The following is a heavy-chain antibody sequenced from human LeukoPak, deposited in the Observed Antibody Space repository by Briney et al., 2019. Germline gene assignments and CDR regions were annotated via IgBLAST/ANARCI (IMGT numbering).Heavy chain of an antibody. Sequence: ASVKVSCKASGGTFSSYAITWVRQAPGQGLEWMGWMNPNSGNTGYAQKFQGRVTMTRNTSISTAYMELSSLRSEDTAVYYCARGLLYYGMDVWGQGTTVTVSS. CDR3: ARGLLYYGMDV. CDR1: GGTFSSYA. V-gene: IGHV1-8*02. J-gene: IGHJ6*02. CDR2: MNPNSGNT. D-gene: IGHD3-10*01.